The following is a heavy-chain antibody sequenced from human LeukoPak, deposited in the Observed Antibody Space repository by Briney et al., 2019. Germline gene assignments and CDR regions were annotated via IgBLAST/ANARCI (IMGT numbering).Heavy chain of an antibody. CDR1: GFTFSNYS. CDR2: VKLDESEK. V-gene: IGHV3-7*01. Sequence: GGSLRLSCAGSGFTFSNYSMTWVRQTPGKGLEWVANVKLDESEKHYVDSVKGRFTMSRDNAKSSLYLRMASLRVEDTAVYYCARDRDYHDDRTDYYYDAFDIWGQGTTVTVS. J-gene: IGHJ3*02. CDR3: ARDRDYHDDRTDYYYDAFDI. D-gene: IGHD3-22*01.